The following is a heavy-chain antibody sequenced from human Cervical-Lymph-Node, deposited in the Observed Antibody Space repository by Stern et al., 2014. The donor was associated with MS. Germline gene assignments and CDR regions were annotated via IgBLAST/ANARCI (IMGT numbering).Heavy chain of an antibody. CDR2: ISYDGSNK. D-gene: IGHD3-22*01. J-gene: IGHJ1*01. V-gene: IGHV3-30*18. CDR3: AKARGPYDSSGYLQH. CDR1: GFTFSSYG. Sequence: VQLLESGGGVVQPGRSLRLSCAASGFTFSSYGMHWVRQAPGKGLEWVAVISYDGSNKYYADSVKGRFTISRDNSKNTLYLQMNSLRAEDTAVYYCAKARGPYDSSGYLQHWGQGTLVTVSS.